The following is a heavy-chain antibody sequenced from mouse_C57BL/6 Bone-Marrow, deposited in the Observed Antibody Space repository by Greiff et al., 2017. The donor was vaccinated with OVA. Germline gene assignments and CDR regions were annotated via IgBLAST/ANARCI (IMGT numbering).Heavy chain of an antibody. D-gene: IGHD1-1*02. CDR1: GYTFTDYE. CDR2: IDPETGGT. Sequence: QVQLKQSGAELVRPGASVTLSCKASGYTFTDYEMHWVKQTPVHGLEWIGAIDPETGGTAYNQKFKGKAILTADKSSSTAYMELRSLTSEDSAVYYCTRDYGYYAMDYWGQGTSVTVSS. CDR3: TRDYGYYAMDY. V-gene: IGHV1-15*01. J-gene: IGHJ4*01.